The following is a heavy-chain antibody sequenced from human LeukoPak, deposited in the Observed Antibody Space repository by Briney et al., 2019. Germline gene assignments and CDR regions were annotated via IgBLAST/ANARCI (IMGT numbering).Heavy chain of an antibody. CDR2: INPRGGST. CDR1: GYTFTNYY. D-gene: IGHD2-21*01. V-gene: IGHV1-46*01. CDR3: AREPYCGGDCYPHFDY. J-gene: IGHJ4*02. Sequence: ASVKVSCEASGYTFTNYYMHWVRQAPGQGLEWMGIINPRGGSTNYAQKFQGRVTITADESTSTAYMELSSLRSEDTAVYYCAREPYCGGDCYPHFDYWGQGTLVTVSS.